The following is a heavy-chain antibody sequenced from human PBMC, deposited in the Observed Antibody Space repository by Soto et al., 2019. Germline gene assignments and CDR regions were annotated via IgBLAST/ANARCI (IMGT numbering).Heavy chain of an antibody. CDR3: ARGGSVSSGSYYDY. J-gene: IGHJ4*02. D-gene: IGHD3-10*01. V-gene: IGHV1-3*01. CDR2: INAGNGNT. CDR1: GYTFTSYA. Sequence: ASVKVSCKASGYTFTSYAMDWVRQAPGQRLEWMGWINAGNGNTKYSQKFQGRVTITRDTSASTAYMELSSLRSEDTAVYYCARGGSVSSGSYYDYWGQGTLVTVSS.